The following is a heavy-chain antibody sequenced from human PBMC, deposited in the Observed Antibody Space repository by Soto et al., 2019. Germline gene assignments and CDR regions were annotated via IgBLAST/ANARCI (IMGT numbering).Heavy chain of an antibody. D-gene: IGHD2-15*01. CDR1: GFIVSSNY. CDR2: IYSGGST. V-gene: IGHV3-53*01. J-gene: IGHJ3*02. Sequence: LRLSCAASGFIVSSNYMSWVRQAPGKGLEWVSVIYSGGSTYYADSVKGRFTISRDNSKNTLYLQMNSLRAKDTAVYYCARTVVVVTATPGAFDIWGQGTMVTVSS. CDR3: ARTVVVVTATPGAFDI.